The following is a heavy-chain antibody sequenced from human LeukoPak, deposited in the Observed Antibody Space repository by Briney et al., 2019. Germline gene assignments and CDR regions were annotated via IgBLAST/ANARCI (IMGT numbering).Heavy chain of an antibody. CDR2: IYYIGTT. V-gene: IGHV4-39*07. CDR1: GGSISSSTYY. Sequence: SETLSLTCTVSGGSISSSTYYWGWIRQPPGKGLEWIGSIYYIGTTYYNPSLKARVTMSLDTSKNQFSLKLRSVTAADTAVYYCAREPYSGYDMNEVGNWFDPWGQGTLVTVSS. J-gene: IGHJ5*02. CDR3: AREPYSGYDMNEVGNWFDP. D-gene: IGHD5-12*01.